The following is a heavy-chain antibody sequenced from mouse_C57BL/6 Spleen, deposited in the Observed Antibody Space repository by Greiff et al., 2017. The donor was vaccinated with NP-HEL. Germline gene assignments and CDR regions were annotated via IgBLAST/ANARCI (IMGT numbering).Heavy chain of an antibody. CDR2: IHPNSGST. CDR1: GYTFTSYW. D-gene: IGHD2-1*01. J-gene: IGHJ1*03. Sequence: QVHVKQPGAELVKPGASVKLSCKASGYTFTSYWMHWVKQRPGQGLEWIGMIHPNSGSTNYNEKFKSKATLTVDKSSSTAYMQLSSLTSEDSAVYYCARRLDGNYNFDVWGTGTTVTVSS. V-gene: IGHV1-64*01. CDR3: ARRLDGNYNFDV.